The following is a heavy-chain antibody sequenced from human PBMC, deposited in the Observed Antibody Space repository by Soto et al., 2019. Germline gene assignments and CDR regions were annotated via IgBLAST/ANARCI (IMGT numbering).Heavy chain of an antibody. CDR1: GFTFSNYA. Sequence: QMQLVESGGGVVQPGKSLRLSCAASGFTFSNYAMHWVRQAPGKGLEWVTIIWYDGSDKNYGDSVKGRFTISRDNSKNTLYLQMNSLRVEDTAVYYCARDSGGDYHNYYMDVWGKGTTVTVSS. CDR3: ARDSGGDYHNYYMDV. D-gene: IGHD4-17*01. V-gene: IGHV3-33*01. J-gene: IGHJ6*03. CDR2: IWYDGSDK.